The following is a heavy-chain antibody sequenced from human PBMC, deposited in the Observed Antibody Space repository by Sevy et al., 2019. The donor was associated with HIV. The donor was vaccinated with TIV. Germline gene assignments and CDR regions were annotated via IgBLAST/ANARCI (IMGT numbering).Heavy chain of an antibody. Sequence: SETLSLTCAVSGVSFSDYYWAWIRQAPGKGLEWIGEVSQSGSANYNPFLRSRVIMSLDTSKNHVSLKLTSVTAADTAMYYCARGPLFSPEYCSGGTCPTIDFWSQGTLVTVSS. CDR2: VSQSGSA. J-gene: IGHJ4*01. CDR1: GVSFSDYY. D-gene: IGHD2-15*01. CDR3: ARGPLFSPEYCSGGTCPTIDF. V-gene: IGHV4-34*01.